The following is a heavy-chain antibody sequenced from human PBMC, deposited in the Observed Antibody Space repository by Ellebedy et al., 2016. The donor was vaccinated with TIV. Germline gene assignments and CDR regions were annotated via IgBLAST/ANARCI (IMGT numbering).Heavy chain of an antibody. V-gene: IGHV4-30-2*01. D-gene: IGHD3-16*02. Sequence: MPSETLSLTCAVSGGSISSGGYSWSWIRQPPGKGLEWIGYIYHSGSTYYNPSLKSRVTISVDRSKNQFSLKLSSVTAADTAVYYCARGSLRSNYFDYWGQGTLVTVSS. CDR3: ARGSLRSNYFDY. CDR2: IYHSGST. CDR1: GGSISSGGYS. J-gene: IGHJ4*02.